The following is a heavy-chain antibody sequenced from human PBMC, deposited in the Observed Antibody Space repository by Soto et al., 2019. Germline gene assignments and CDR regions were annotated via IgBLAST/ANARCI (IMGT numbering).Heavy chain of an antibody. CDR3: AVYRASSAY. V-gene: IGHV3-72*01. CDR2: TRNKANSYTT. Sequence: CMGIARADSVFNFYIQEAYGVVQAPGKGLEWVGRTRNKANSYTTEYAASVKGRFTISRDDSKNSLYLQMNSLKTEDTAVYYCAVYRASSAYWGQGTLVTGSS. J-gene: IGHJ4*02. D-gene: IGHD6-19*01. CDR1: VFNFYIQE.